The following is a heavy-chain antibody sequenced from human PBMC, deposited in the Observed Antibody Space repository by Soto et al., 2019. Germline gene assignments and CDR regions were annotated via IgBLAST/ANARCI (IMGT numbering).Heavy chain of an antibody. CDR2: ISNNGAHT. J-gene: IGHJ6*02. Sequence: GGSLSLSCAASGFTFSNYEMHWVRQAPGKGLEYVSGISNNGAHTDYAKSVKGRFTISRDNSENTLYLQMSGLRTEDTAVYYCTTLGSHYYYHNFDVWGQGTTVTVSS. CDR3: TTLGSHYYYHNFDV. V-gene: IGHV3-64*01. CDR1: GFTFSNYE.